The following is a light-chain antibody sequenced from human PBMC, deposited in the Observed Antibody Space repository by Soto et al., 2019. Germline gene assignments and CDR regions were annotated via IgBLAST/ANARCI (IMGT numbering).Light chain of an antibody. V-gene: IGKV3-11*01. CDR1: QSVSLY. CDR3: QQRDNWPPS. CDR2: DSS. J-gene: IGKJ5*01. Sequence: EIVLTQSPATLSLSPGDTATLSCRASQSVSLYLAWYQQKPGQAPRLLIYDSSNRATGTPARFSGRGSGTDFTLTISSLEPEDCAVYSCQQRDNWPPSFGQGKRLEI.